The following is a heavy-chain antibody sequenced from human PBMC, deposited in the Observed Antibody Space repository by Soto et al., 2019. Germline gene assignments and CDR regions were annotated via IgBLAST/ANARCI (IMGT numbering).Heavy chain of an antibody. J-gene: IGHJ5*02. CDR1: GFTFSSYS. CDR2: ISSSSSTI. CDR3: AADSGPEPSWYISLFDP. Sequence: EVQLVESGGGLVQPGGSLRLSCAASGFTFSSYSMNWVRQAPGKGLEWVSYISSSSSTIYYADSVKGRFTISRDNAKNSLYLQMNSLRAEDTAVYYCAADSGPEPSWYISLFDPWGQGTLVTVSS. D-gene: IGHD6-13*01. V-gene: IGHV3-48*01.